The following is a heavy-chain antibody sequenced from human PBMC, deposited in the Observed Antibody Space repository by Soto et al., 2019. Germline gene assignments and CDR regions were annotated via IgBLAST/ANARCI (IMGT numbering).Heavy chain of an antibody. D-gene: IGHD6-6*01. CDR3: AKLVPPAARTYYYYGMDV. CDR1: GFTFSSYA. V-gene: IGHV3-23*01. CDR2: ISGSGGST. J-gene: IGHJ6*02. Sequence: GGSLRLSCAASGFTFSSYAMSWVRQAPGKGLEWVSAISGSGGSTYYADSVKGRFTISRDNSKNTLYLQMNSLRAEDTAVYYCAKLVPPAARTYYYYGMDVWGQGTTVTVSS.